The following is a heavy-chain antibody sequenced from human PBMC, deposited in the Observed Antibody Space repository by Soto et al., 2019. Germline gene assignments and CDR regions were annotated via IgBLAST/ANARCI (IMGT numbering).Heavy chain of an antibody. V-gene: IGHV3-33*01. CDR2: IWYDGSNK. Sequence: QVQLVESGGGVVQPGRSLRLSCVASGFTFSSYGMHWVRQAPGKGLEWVAVIWYDGSNKYYADSVKGRFTISRDNSKNTLYLQMNSLRAEDTAVYYCARDSPSYGDYVSPLERNDYWGQGTLVTVSS. CDR1: GFTFSSYG. D-gene: IGHD4-17*01. CDR3: ARDSPSYGDYVSPLERNDY. J-gene: IGHJ4*02.